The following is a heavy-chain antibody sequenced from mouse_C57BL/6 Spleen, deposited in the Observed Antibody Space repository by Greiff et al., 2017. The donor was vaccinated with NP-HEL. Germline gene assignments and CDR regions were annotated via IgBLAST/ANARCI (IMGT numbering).Heavy chain of an antibody. CDR2: IDPETGAT. CDR1: GYTFTDYE. D-gene: IGHD2-1*01. CDR3: TPYGNYVYY. Sequence: QVQLKQSGAELVRPGASVTLSCKASGYTFTDYEMHWVKQTPVHGLEWIGAIDPETGATAYNQKFKGKAILTADKSSSTAYMELRSLTSEDSAVYYCTPYGNYVYYWGQGTTLTVSS. J-gene: IGHJ2*01. V-gene: IGHV1-15*01.